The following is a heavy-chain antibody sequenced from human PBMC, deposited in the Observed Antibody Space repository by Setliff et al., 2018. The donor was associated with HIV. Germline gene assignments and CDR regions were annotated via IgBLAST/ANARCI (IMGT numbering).Heavy chain of an antibody. CDR2: IFDSENT. CDR1: GVSISNYY. CDR3: ARGGASTHWLGP. Sequence: PSETLSLTCTVSGVSISNYYWSWIRQPPGKGLEWIGNIFDSENTNYNPSLKSRVTMSVDTSKNQFSLKLSSVTAADTAVYYCARGGASTHWLGPWGKGILVTVSS. J-gene: IGHJ5*02. D-gene: IGHD2-15*01. V-gene: IGHV4-59*01.